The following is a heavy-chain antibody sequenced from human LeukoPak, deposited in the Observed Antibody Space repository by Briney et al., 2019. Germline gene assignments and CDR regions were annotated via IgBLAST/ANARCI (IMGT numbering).Heavy chain of an antibody. CDR3: ARDRYYYDTSGPFRSGTDV. CDR1: GYTFTTYY. D-gene: IGHD3-22*01. J-gene: IGHJ6*02. Sequence: AAPVKVSCKASGYTFTTYYMHWVRQAPGQGLGWMGIINPSANTTNYAQKFQGRVTMTRDTSTSTVYMELSSLRSEDTAVYHCARDRYYYDTSGPFRSGTDVWGQGTTVTVSS. V-gene: IGHV1-46*01. CDR2: INPSANTT.